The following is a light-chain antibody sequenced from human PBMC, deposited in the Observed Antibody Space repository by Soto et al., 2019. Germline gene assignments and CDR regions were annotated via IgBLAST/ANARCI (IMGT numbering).Light chain of an antibody. Sequence: EIVLTQSPATLSLSPGDRATLSCSAIQSVSRYLAWYQQKPGQAPRLLIFHASNRATGIPARFSGSGSGTDFTLTISSLAPEDFEVYYCHQRSNWPLTFGGGTKVDIK. CDR2: HAS. V-gene: IGKV3-11*01. CDR3: HQRSNWPLT. J-gene: IGKJ4*01. CDR1: QSVSRY.